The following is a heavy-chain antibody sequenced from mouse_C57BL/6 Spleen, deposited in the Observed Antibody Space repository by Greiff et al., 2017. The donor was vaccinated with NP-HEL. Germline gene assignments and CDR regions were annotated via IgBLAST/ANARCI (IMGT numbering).Heavy chain of an antibody. Sequence: QVQLKESGPGLVAPSQSLSITCTVSGFSLTSYAISWVRQPPGKGLEWLGVIWTGGGTNYNSALKSRLSISKDNSKSQVFLKMNSLQTDDTARYYCARNEGYGNYVGRDYYAMDYWGQGTSVTVSS. CDR2: IWTGGGT. CDR1: GFSLTSYA. J-gene: IGHJ4*01. CDR3: ARNEGYGNYVGRDYYAMDY. D-gene: IGHD2-10*02. V-gene: IGHV2-9-1*01.